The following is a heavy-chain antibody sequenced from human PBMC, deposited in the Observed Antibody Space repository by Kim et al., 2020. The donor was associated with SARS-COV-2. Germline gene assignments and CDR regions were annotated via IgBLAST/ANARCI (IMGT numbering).Heavy chain of an antibody. Sequence: YVDSVKGRFTISRDNAKNSLYLQMNNLRAEDTAIYYCARVGYSSGWYIGDWGQGTLVTVSS. CDR3: ARVGYSSGWYIGD. V-gene: IGHV3-7*01. D-gene: IGHD6-19*01. J-gene: IGHJ4*02.